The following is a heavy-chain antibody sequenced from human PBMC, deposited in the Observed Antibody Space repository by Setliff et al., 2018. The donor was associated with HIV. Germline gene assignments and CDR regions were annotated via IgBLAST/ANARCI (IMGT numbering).Heavy chain of an antibody. CDR2: IYHSGTT. Sequence: SETLSLTCAVSGYSISSGHYWGWIRQPPGKGLEWIGSIYHSGTTYDNPSLKSRVTISRDTSKKHFSLDLYSVTAADTAVYYCARGGGYDRSGYYPFDYWGQGTPVTVSS. D-gene: IGHD3-22*01. J-gene: IGHJ4*02. CDR1: GYSISSGHY. V-gene: IGHV4-38-2*01. CDR3: ARGGGYDRSGYYPFDY.